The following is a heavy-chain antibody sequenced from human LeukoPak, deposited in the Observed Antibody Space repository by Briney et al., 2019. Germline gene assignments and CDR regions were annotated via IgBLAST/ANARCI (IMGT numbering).Heavy chain of an antibody. Sequence: KPGGSLRLSCAASGFTFSDYYISWVRQAPGKGLDWVSYISSSGHYTHYADSVKGRFTISRDNAKNSLYLQMSSLRAEDTGVYYCAFESVATQGGLAYWGQGTLVTVSS. CDR1: GFTFSDYY. J-gene: IGHJ4*02. CDR3: AFESVATQGGLAY. D-gene: IGHD5-12*01. CDR2: ISSSGHYT. V-gene: IGHV3-11*03.